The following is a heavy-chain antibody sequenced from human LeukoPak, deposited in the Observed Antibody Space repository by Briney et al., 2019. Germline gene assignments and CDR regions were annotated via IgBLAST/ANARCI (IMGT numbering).Heavy chain of an antibody. CDR1: GFTFSKYG. Sequence: GGSLRLSCAASGFTFSKYGMHWVRQAPGKGLEWVAVIWHNGSNKYYADSVKGRFTTSRDNSKNTLYLQMNSQSAEDTAVYYCARDRGSNDPIDYWGQGTLVTVSS. V-gene: IGHV3-33*01. J-gene: IGHJ4*02. CDR2: IWHNGSNK. D-gene: IGHD2-15*01. CDR3: ARDRGSNDPIDY.